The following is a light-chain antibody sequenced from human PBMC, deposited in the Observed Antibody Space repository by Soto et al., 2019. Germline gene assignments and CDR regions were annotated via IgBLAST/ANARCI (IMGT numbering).Light chain of an antibody. J-gene: IGKJ3*01. CDR1: QRMSGF. CDR3: QQYDNLPG. Sequence: DIQMTQSPSTLSASVGDRVTITCRASQRMSGFLAWYQQKPGKAPQLLISDASSLETGVPSRFSGSGSGTDFTFTISSLQPEDIATYYCQQYDNLPGFGPGTKVDIK. CDR2: DAS. V-gene: IGKV1-33*01.